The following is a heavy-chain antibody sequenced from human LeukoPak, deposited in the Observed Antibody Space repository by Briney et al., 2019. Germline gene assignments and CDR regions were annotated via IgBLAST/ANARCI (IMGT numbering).Heavy chain of an antibody. V-gene: IGHV4-4*07. CDR2: IYTSGST. Sequence: SETLSLTCTVSGVSISGYYWSWIRQPAGKGLEWIGRIYTSGSTNYNPSLKSRVTMSVDTSKNQFSLKLSSVTAADTAVYYCARAPMVRGVSDAFDIWGQGTMVTVSS. J-gene: IGHJ3*02. D-gene: IGHD3-10*01. CDR3: ARAPMVRGVSDAFDI. CDR1: GVSISGYY.